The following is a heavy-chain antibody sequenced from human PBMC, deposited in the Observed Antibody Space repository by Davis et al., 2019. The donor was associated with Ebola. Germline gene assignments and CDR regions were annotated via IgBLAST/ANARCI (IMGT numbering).Heavy chain of an antibody. CDR3: ARGWLRAGMDV. CDR1: GDSVSSGG. CDR2: TYYSSKWYN. D-gene: IGHD5-18*01. V-gene: IGHV6-1*01. J-gene: IGHJ6*04. Sequence: QTPSLTRAISGDSVSSGGWNWIRQSPSRGLEWLGRTYYSSKWYNDYAVSVKSRITINPDTSKNQFSLQLNSVTPEDTALYYCARGWLRAGMDVWGEGTTVTVSS.